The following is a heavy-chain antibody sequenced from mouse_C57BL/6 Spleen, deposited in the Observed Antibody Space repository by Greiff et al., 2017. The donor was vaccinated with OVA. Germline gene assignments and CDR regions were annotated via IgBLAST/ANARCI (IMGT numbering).Heavy chain of an antibody. V-gene: IGHV5-17*01. J-gene: IGHJ3*01. CDR2: ISSGSSTI. Sequence: EVKLVESGGGLVKPGGSLKLSCAASGFTFSDYGMHWVRQAPEKGLEWVAYISSGSSTIYYADTVKGRFTISRDNAKNTLFLQMTSLRSEDTAMYYCARPYGYDGGTLFAYWGQGTLVTVSA. CDR1: GFTFSDYG. CDR3: ARPYGYDGGTLFAY. D-gene: IGHD2-2*01.